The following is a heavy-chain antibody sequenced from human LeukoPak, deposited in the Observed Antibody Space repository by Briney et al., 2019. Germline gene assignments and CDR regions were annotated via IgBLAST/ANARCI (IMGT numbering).Heavy chain of an antibody. CDR3: ARDKYCSSSSCHFPNWFDP. CDR2: MYTSGST. D-gene: IGHD2-2*01. J-gene: IGHJ5*02. CDR1: GGSISGYY. V-gene: IGHV4-4*07. Sequence: SDTLSLTCTVSGGSISGYYWSWIRQPAGKGLEWIGRMYTSGSTNDNPSLKSRVTMSVDTSKNQFSLKLSSVTAADTAVNYCARDKYCSSSSCHFPNWFDPWGQGTLVTVSS.